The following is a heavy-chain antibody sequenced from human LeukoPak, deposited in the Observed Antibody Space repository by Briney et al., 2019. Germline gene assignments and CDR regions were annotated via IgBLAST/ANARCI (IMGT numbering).Heavy chain of an antibody. V-gene: IGHV5-51*01. D-gene: IGHD5-18*01. CDR3: ARRAGGYSYGSSVDY. CDR1: GYSFTSYW. Sequence: GESLKISCKGSGYSFTSYWIGWVRQMPGKGLEWMGIIYPGDSDTRYSPSFQGQVTISADKSISTAYLQWSSLKASDTAMYYCARRAGGYSYGSSVDYWGQGTLVTVSS. J-gene: IGHJ4*02. CDR2: IYPGDSDT.